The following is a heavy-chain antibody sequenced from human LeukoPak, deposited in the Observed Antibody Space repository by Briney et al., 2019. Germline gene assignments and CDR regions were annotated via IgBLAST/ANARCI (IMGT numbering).Heavy chain of an antibody. CDR3: ARGATVVTAPFDY. V-gene: IGHV3-21*01. D-gene: IGHD4-23*01. CDR2: ISSSSSYM. J-gene: IGHJ4*02. Sequence: GGSLRLSCAASGFTFSSYSMNWVRQAPGKGLEWVSSISSSSSYMYYADSVKGRFTISRDNAKNSLYLQMNSLRAEDTAVYYCARGATVVTAPFDYWGQGTLVTVSS. CDR1: GFTFSSYS.